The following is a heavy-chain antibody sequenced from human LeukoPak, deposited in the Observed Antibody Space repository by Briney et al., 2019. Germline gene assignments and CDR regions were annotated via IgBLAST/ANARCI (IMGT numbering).Heavy chain of an antibody. V-gene: IGHV3-21*01. CDR3: ARGNHLGTAGE. J-gene: IGHJ4*02. CDR2: ISSSSSYI. Sequence: GGSLRLSCAASGFTFSSYSMNWVRQAPGKGLEWVSSISSSSSYIYYADSVKGRFTISRDNAKNSLYLQMNSLRAEDTAVYYCARGNHLGTAGEWGQGTLVTVSS. D-gene: IGHD5-18*01. CDR1: GFTFSSYS.